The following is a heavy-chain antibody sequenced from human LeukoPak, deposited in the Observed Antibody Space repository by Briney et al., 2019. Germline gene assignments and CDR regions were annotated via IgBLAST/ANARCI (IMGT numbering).Heavy chain of an antibody. CDR3: PKKRRPGAGTDLFDY. J-gene: IGHJ4*02. D-gene: IGHD6-19*01. CDR1: GFSCSSYA. V-gene: IGHV3-23*01. CDR2: FSGGASRT. Sequence: PGGSPRLSCVASGFSCSSYAMSRVRPSQGQGLEWVSAFSGGASRTSYAVSVKGRFTIARDNCKNTLYLQMNSLRVEDTAEYYCPKKRRPGAGTDLFDYWGQGTLVTVSS.